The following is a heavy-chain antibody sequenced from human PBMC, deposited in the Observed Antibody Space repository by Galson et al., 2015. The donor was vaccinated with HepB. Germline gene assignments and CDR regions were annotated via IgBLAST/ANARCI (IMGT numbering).Heavy chain of an antibody. D-gene: IGHD2-8*01. CDR2: ISYDGSNK. Sequence: SLRLSCAASGFTFSSYGMHWVRQAPGKGLEWVAVISYDGSNKYYADSVKGRFTISRDNSKNTLYLQMNSLRAEDTAVYYCAKAKLGYCTNGVCPDAFDIWGQGTMVTVSS. J-gene: IGHJ3*02. CDR1: GFTFSSYG. V-gene: IGHV3-30*18. CDR3: AKAKLGYCTNGVCPDAFDI.